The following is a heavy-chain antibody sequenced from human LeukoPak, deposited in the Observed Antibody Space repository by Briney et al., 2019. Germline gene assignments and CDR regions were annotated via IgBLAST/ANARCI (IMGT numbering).Heavy chain of an antibody. J-gene: IGHJ6*02. CDR1: GFTFSNYW. V-gene: IGHV3-7*03. Sequence: PRGSLRLSCAASGFTFSNYWMTWVRQVPGRGPEWVANVNRDGSETYYLDSVKGRFTISKDNAKNSLYLQMNSLRAEDTALYHCARNNGMDVWGQGTTVIVSS. CDR3: ARNNGMDV. CDR2: VNRDGSET.